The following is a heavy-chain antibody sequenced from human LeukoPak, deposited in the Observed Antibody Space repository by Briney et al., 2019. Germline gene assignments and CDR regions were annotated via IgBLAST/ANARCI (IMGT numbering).Heavy chain of an antibody. CDR1: GYSFTSYW. D-gene: IGHD3-22*01. V-gene: IGHV5-51*01. CDR3: ARIAPVVTMIVVADTGANAFDI. Sequence: GESLKISCKGSGYSFTSYWIGWVRQLPGKGLEWMGIIYPGDSDTRYSPSFQGQVTISADKSISTAYLQWSSLKASDTAMYYCARIAPVVTMIVVADTGANAFDIWGQGTMVTVSS. CDR2: IYPGDSDT. J-gene: IGHJ3*02.